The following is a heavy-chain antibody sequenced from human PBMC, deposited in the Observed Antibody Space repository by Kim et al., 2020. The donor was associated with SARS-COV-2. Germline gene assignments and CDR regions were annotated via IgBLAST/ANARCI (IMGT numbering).Heavy chain of an antibody. V-gene: IGHV3-74*01. CDR1: GFTFSSYW. J-gene: IGHJ4*02. D-gene: IGHD3-10*01. Sequence: GGSLRLSRATSGFTFSSYWMHWVRQAPGKGLVWVSRTNEDGSVTNYADSVKGRFTISRDNAENTLYLQMNSLTADDTAMYFCARDVSGADDYWGQGTLVTVSS. CDR2: TNEDGSVT. CDR3: ARDVSGADDY.